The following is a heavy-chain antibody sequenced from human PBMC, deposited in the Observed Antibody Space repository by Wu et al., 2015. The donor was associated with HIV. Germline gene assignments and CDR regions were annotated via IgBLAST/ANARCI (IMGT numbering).Heavy chain of an antibody. Sequence: QVQLVQSGAEVKKPGASVKVSCQASGYTITTYDFNWVRQAPGQGLEWMGWMNSNNGKTGYGQKFQGRVAMTRNISTRTAYMELSGLKSEDTAVYYCATSCYGSGSYPTFYYYYAMDVWGQGTTVTVSS. J-gene: IGHJ6*02. CDR2: MNSNNGKT. CDR1: GYTITTYD. V-gene: IGHV1-8*01. D-gene: IGHD3-10*01. CDR3: ATSCYGSGSYPTFYYYYAMDV.